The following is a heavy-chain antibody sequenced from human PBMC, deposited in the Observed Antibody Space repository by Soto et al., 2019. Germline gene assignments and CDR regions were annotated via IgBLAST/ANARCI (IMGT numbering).Heavy chain of an antibody. J-gene: IGHJ4*02. CDR1: GFTFNSYA. Sequence: GGSLRLSCSASGFTFNSYAMHWVRQAPGKGLEFVSAISSYGADTYYADSVKGRFAISRDNSKNTLYLQMSSLRAEDTALYYCVKEGYMRSDWYGQFDYWGQGALVTVAS. CDR3: VKEGYMRSDWYGQFDY. D-gene: IGHD6-19*01. CDR2: ISSYGADT. V-gene: IGHV3-64D*06.